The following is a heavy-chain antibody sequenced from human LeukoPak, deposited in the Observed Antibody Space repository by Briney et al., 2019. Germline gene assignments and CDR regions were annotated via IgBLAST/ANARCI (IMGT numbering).Heavy chain of an antibody. D-gene: IGHD2-21*01. CDR1: GGSISSYY. CDR2: IYYSGST. J-gene: IGHJ4*02. CDR3: ARGSVIAGNVEYFDY. Sequence: SETLSLTCTVSGGSISSYYWSWIRQPPGKGLEWIGYIYYSGSTNYNPSLKSRVIISVDTSKNQFSLNLSSVTAAHTPVYCCARGSVIAGNVEYFDYWGERTLDTV. V-gene: IGHV4-59*01.